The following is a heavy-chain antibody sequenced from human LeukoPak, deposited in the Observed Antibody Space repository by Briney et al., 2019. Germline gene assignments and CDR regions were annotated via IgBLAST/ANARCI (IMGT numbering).Heavy chain of an antibody. J-gene: IGHJ4*02. CDR1: GFTFSSYA. CDR3: AKDLDSSGYYYRVFDY. Sequence: GGSLRLSCAASGFTFSSYAMSWVRQAPGKGLEWVSAISGSGGSTYYADSVKGRFTISRDNSKNTLYLQMNSLRAEDTAVYYCAKDLDSSGYYYRVFDYWGQGTLVTVSS. CDR2: ISGSGGST. V-gene: IGHV3-23*01. D-gene: IGHD3-22*01.